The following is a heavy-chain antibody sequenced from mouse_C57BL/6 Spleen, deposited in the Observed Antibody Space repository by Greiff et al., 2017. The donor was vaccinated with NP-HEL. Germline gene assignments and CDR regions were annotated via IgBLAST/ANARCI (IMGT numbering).Heavy chain of an antibody. D-gene: IGHD4-1*01. CDR3: TNWDYAMDY. J-gene: IGHJ4*01. V-gene: IGHV1-82*01. Sequence: QVQLQQSGPELVKPGASVKISCKASGYAFSSSWMNWVKQRPGKGLEWIGRIYPGDGDTNYNGKFKGKATLTADKSSSTTYMELRSLKSEDSAVYYSTNWDYAMDYWGQGTSVTVSS. CDR2: IYPGDGDT. CDR1: GYAFSSSW.